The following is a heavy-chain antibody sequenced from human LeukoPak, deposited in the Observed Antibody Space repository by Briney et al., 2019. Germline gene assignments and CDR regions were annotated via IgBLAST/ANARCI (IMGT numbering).Heavy chain of an antibody. V-gene: IGHV3-48*01. CDR3: AKVGYGSGWYRFSYYFDY. CDR1: GFSFSGYG. D-gene: IGHD6-19*01. Sequence: PGGSLRLSCAASGFSFSGYGMSWVRQAPGKGLEWVSFISSTSSTYYADSVKGRFTISRDNAKNSLYLQMNSLRAEDTAVYYCAKVGYGSGWYRFSYYFDYWGQGTLVTVSS. CDR2: ISSTSST. J-gene: IGHJ4*02.